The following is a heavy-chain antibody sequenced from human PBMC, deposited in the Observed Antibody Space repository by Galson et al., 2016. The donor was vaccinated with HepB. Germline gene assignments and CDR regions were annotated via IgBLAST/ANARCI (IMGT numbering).Heavy chain of an antibody. CDR2: ISADSVYS. CDR3: ARAWGRRGTPTYWFFDL. J-gene: IGHJ2*01. D-gene: IGHD1-26*01. Sequence: SLRLSCAASGFTFSDYYMAWIRQAPGKGLEWVSHISADSVYSKYADSVKGRFTISRYDAGDSLSLQMNHLRPEDTAVYYCARAWGRRGTPTYWFFDLWGRGTLVTVSS. CDR1: GFTFSDYY. V-gene: IGHV3-11*06.